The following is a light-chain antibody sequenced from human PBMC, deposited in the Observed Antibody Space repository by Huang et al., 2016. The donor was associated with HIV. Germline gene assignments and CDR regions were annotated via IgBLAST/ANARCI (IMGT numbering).Light chain of an antibody. V-gene: IGKV1-17*03. Sequence: DIQMTQSPSAMSASVGDRVTITCRATQDTYNYLAWFQQKPGKAPKRLIYGASILQTGVPSRFSGSRSGTECTLTFNNLQTEDSATYYCLQHKHFHTPTFGQETKVEI. CDR3: LQHKHFHTPT. J-gene: IGKJ1*01. CDR1: QDTYNY. CDR2: GAS.